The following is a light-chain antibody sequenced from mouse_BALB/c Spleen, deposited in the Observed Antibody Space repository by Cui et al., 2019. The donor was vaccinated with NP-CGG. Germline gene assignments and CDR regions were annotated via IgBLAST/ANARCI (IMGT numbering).Light chain of an antibody. CDR1: TGAVTTSNY. Sequence: QAVVTQESALTTSPGEPVTLTCRSSTGAVTTSNYANWVQEKPDHLFTGLIGSTNNRAPGVPARFSGSLIGDKAALTITGAQTEDEAIYFCALWYSNHWVFGGGTKLTVL. CDR3: ALWYSNHWV. J-gene: IGLJ1*01. CDR2: STN. V-gene: IGLV1*01.